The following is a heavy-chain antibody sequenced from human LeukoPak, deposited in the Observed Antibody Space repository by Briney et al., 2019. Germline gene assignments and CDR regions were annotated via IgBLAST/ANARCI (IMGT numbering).Heavy chain of an antibody. V-gene: IGHV4-59*01. D-gene: IGHD3-22*01. J-gene: IGHJ4*02. CDR3: ARDKGEYYDSSGYLDY. CDR2: IYCSGNT. Sequence: SETLSLTCTVSGGSINTYYWSWIRQPPGKGLEWIGYIYCSGNTNCNPALKSRVTMSVDTPKNQFSLKLTSVTAADTAVYYCARDKGEYYDSSGYLDYWGQGALVTVSS. CDR1: GGSINTYY.